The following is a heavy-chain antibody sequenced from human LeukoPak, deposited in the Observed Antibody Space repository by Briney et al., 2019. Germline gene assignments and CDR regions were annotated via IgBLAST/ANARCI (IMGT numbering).Heavy chain of an antibody. CDR3: ARDPNYYDSSGCFDY. CDR2: INHGGST. J-gene: IGHJ4*02. V-gene: IGHV4-34*01. CDR1: GGSFSGYY. D-gene: IGHD3-22*01. Sequence: SETLSLTCAVYGGSFSGYYWSWIRQPPGKGLEWIGEINHGGSTNYNPSLKSRVTISVDTSKNKFSLKLSSVTAADTAVYYCARDPNYYDSSGCFDYWGQGTLVTVSS.